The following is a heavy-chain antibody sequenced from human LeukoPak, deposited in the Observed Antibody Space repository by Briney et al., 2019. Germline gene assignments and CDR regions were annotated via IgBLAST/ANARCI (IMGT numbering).Heavy chain of an antibody. J-gene: IGHJ4*02. V-gene: IGHV3-74*01. CDR1: GFTFSSFW. CDR2: IKSDGSST. CDR3: ARDGYYYDSSGYYSGLLDY. Sequence: PGGSLRLSCAASGFTFSSFWMHWVRQAPGKGLVWVSRIKSDGSSTSYADSVKGRFTISRDNAKNTLYLQMNSLRAEDTAVYYCARDGYYYDSSGYYSGLLDYWGQGTLVTVSS. D-gene: IGHD3-22*01.